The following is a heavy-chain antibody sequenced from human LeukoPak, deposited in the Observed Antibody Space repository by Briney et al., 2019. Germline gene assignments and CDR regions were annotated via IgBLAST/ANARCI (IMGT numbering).Heavy chain of an antibody. V-gene: IGHV4-38-2*02. D-gene: IGHD2-21*02. J-gene: IGHJ5*02. CDR1: GYSISSGHY. CDR2: IYNSGTT. CDR3: ARDPALTFNWFDP. Sequence: KPSETLSLTCGVSGYSISSGHYWAWNRQPPGKGLEWIASIYNSGTTYSNPSLQSRISLSVDTSKNQFSLSLTSVTAADTAVYYCARDPALTFNWFDPWGQGILVTVSS.